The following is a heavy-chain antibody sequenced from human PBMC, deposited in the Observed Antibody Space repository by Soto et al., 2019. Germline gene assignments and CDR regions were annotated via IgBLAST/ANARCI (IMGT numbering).Heavy chain of an antibody. Sequence: PSETLSLTCTISGGSISPYSWTWIRQPPGKGLEWIGYVSHSGRTFYTPSLKSRLTMSLDTSRSQFSLRLKSVSAADTAVYYCARLLGGYDDYGGWFAPWGQGTLVTDSS. V-gene: IGHV4-59*01. CDR3: ARLLGGYDDYGGWFAP. CDR1: GGSISPYS. CDR2: VSHSGRT. D-gene: IGHD4-17*01. J-gene: IGHJ5*02.